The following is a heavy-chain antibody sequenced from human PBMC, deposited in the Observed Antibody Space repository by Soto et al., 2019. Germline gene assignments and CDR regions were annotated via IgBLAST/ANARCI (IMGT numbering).Heavy chain of an antibody. CDR2: IGGSGGTK. V-gene: IGHV3-48*03. Sequence: EEQLVESGGGLVQPGGSLRLSCAASGFTFSSYEMNWVRQAPGMGLEWISYIGGSGGTKYSADSVKGRFTISRANAQNSLYHQMNSLRAEDTAVYYCAGDRGGDVGQFLFPDGFDLWGQGTMVTVSS. D-gene: IGHD3-10*01. J-gene: IGHJ3*01. CDR3: AGDRGGDVGQFLFPDGFDL. CDR1: GFTFSSYE.